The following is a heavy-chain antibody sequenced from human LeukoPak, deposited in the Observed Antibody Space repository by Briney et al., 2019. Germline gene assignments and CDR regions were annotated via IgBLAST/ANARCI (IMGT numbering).Heavy chain of an antibody. D-gene: IGHD3-10*01. Sequence: SAVTVSCQACGGSFRRYSLSGVEQAPGQGLKWMEWVIPGLVIATYAQRFQCRVTITADTSTRTAYMSLSSLRSEDTAVSYCARHPRHGQLAHHGSGSYLYYYGMDVWGQGNTVTVSS. CDR1: GGSFRRYS. CDR2: VIPGLVIA. J-gene: IGHJ6*02. V-gene: IGHV1-69*10. CDR3: ARHPRHGQLAHHGSGSYLYYYGMDV.